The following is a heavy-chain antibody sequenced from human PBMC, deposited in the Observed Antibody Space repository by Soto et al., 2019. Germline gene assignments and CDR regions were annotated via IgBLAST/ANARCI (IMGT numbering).Heavy chain of an antibody. V-gene: IGHV1-46*01. CDR2: INPSGGTK. Sequence: QMQLVQSGAEVKKPGASVKVSCKASGYSFTNYYMHWVRQAPGQGLEWMGIINPSGGTKRYARKFQGRITMTSDTSTSTVYMEVSSLSSEDTAVYYCARDGATMGSYYLDYWGQGTLVTVSS. D-gene: IGHD5-12*01. J-gene: IGHJ4*02. CDR1: GYSFTNYY. CDR3: ARDGATMGSYYLDY.